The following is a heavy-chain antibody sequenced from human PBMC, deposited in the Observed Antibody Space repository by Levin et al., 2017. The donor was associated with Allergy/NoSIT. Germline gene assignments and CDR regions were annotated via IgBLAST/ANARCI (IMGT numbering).Heavy chain of an antibody. D-gene: IGHD6-19*01. J-gene: IGHJ4*02. V-gene: IGHV1-2*02. Sequence: ASVKVSCRASGDTFIGYYIHWVRQAPGQGLEWMGWINPNNGDTKSILKFQGRVTLTRDTSISTAYLEMSSLRSDDTAVYYCVRAPGSGWFTYWGQGTLITVSS. CDR2: INPNNGDT. CDR3: VRAPGSGWFTY. CDR1: GDTFIGYY.